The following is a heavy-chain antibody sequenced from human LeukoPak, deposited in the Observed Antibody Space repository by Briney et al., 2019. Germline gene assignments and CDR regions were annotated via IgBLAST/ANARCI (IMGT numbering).Heavy chain of an antibody. CDR3: AKDVLPLKARILGAPSYFQH. CDR1: GFTFSSYW. CDR2: IKQEGSEK. V-gene: IGHV3-7*01. J-gene: IGHJ1*01. Sequence: PGGSLRLSCAASGFTFSSYWMSWVHQAPGKGLEGLANIKQEGSEKYYVDSVKGRFTISRDNSKNTLYLQMNSLRAEDTAVYYCAKDVLPLKARILGAPSYFQHWGQGTLVTVSS. D-gene: IGHD3-16*01.